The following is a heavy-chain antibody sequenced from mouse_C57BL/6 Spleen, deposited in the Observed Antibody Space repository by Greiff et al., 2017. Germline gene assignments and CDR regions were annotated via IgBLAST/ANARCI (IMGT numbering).Heavy chain of an antibody. D-gene: IGHD2-3*01. CDR3: ASPGGYSDWYFDV. Sequence: QVQLKQPGAELVKPGASVKMSCKASGYTFTSYWITWVKQRPGQGLEWIGDIYPGSGSTNYNEKFKSKATLTVDTSSSTAYMQLSSLTSEDSAVYYCASPGGYSDWYFDVWGTGTTVTVSS. CDR2: IYPGSGST. J-gene: IGHJ1*03. CDR1: GYTFTSYW. V-gene: IGHV1-55*01.